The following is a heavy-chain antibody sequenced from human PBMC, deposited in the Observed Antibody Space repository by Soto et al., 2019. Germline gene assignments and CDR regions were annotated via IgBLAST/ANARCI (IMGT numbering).Heavy chain of an antibody. CDR1: GYSISSGYY. V-gene: IGHV4-38-2*01. Sequence: SETLSLTCAVSGYSISSGYYWGWIRQPPGKGLEWIGSIYHSGSTYYNPSLKSRVTISVDTSKNQFSLKLSSVTAADTAVYYCARGSGDQGHVGMDVWGQGTTVTVYS. D-gene: IGHD4-17*01. CDR2: IYHSGST. J-gene: IGHJ6*02. CDR3: ARGSGDQGHVGMDV.